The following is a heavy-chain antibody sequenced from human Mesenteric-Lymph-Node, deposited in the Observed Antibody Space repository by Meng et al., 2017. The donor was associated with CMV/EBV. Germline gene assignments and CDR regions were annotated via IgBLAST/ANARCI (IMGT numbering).Heavy chain of an antibody. CDR3: ARDDGYSGTVVDY. Sequence: GASGFTFSRYGMNWVRQAPGKGLEWVSSISSSSSYIYYAISVKDRFTISSDNAKNSLYLQMNSLRAEDTAVYYCARDDGYSGTVVDYWGQGTLVTVSS. CDR1: GFTFSRYG. V-gene: IGHV3-21*01. D-gene: IGHD1-26*01. CDR2: ISSSSSYI. J-gene: IGHJ4*02.